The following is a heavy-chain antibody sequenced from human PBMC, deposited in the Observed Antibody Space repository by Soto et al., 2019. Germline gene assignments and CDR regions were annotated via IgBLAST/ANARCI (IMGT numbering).Heavy chain of an antibody. Sequence: PVGSLRLSCAASGFTFSNYAIHWVRQAPGKGLEWVAVISYDGSKKYYADSVKGRFTISRDNSKSTLYLQMNSLRVEDTAVYYCARAGEYREFDYWGQGTLVTVSS. V-gene: IGHV3-30-3*01. CDR3: ARAGEYREFDY. CDR1: GFTFSNYA. CDR2: ISYDGSKK. J-gene: IGHJ4*02. D-gene: IGHD3-16*01.